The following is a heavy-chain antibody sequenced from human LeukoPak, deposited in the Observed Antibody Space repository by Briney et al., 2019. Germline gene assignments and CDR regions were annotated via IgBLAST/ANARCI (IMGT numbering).Heavy chain of an antibody. CDR2: INHSGST. J-gene: IGHJ6*03. V-gene: IGHV4-34*01. Sequence: SETLSLTCAVHGGSFSGYYWSWIRQPPGKGLEWSGEINHSGSTNYNPSLKSRVTISLDTSKNQFSLRLSSVTAADTAVCYCARGPLRALGYYYMDVWGKGTTVTVSS. CDR1: GGSFSGYY. CDR3: ARGPLRALGYYYMDV.